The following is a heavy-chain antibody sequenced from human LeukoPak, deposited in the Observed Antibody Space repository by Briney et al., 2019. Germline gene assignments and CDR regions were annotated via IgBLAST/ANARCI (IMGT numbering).Heavy chain of an antibody. J-gene: IGHJ4*02. CDR2: INHSGST. V-gene: IGHV4-34*01. Sequence: SETLSLTCAVYGGSFSGYYWSWIRQPPGKGLEWIGEINHSGSTNYNPSLKSRVTISVDTSKNQFSLKLSSVTAADTAVYYCARATRHSESHCSSTSCPSRYFDYWGQGTLVTVSS. CDR1: GGSFSGYY. CDR3: ARATRHSESHCSSTSCPSRYFDY. D-gene: IGHD2-2*01.